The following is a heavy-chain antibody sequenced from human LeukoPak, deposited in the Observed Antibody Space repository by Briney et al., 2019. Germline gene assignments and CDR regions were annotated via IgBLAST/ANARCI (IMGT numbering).Heavy chain of an antibody. Sequence: SVKVSCKASGGTFSSYAISWVRQAPGQGLEWMGGIIPIFGTANYAQKFQGRGTITADESTSTAHMELSSLRSEDTAVYYCARVSGYSYGTNYYYYMDVWGKGTTVTISS. CDR3: ARVSGYSYGTNYYYYMDV. CDR2: IIPIFGTA. J-gene: IGHJ6*03. V-gene: IGHV1-69*13. D-gene: IGHD5-18*01. CDR1: GGTFSSYA.